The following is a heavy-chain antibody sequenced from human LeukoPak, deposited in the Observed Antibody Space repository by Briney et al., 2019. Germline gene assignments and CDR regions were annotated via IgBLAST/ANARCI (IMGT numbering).Heavy chain of an antibody. Sequence: PSETLSLTCTVSGGSISSYYWGWIRQPPGKGLEWIGSIYYSGSTYYNPSLKSRVTISVDTSKNQFSLKLSSVTAADTAVYYCARQGVYYYDRVDYWGQGTLVTVSS. J-gene: IGHJ4*02. CDR2: IYYSGST. D-gene: IGHD3-22*01. V-gene: IGHV4-39*01. CDR1: GGSISSYY. CDR3: ARQGVYYYDRVDY.